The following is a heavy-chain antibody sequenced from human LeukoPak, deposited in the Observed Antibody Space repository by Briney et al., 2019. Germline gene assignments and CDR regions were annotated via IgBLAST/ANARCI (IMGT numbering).Heavy chain of an antibody. J-gene: IGHJ3*02. Sequence: GGSLRLSCAASGFTFSDYYMNWIRQAPGKGLEWVSSISSSSSYIYYADSVKGRFTISRDNAKNSLYLQMNSLRAEDTAVYYCARDYYGPGAFDIWGQGTMVTVSS. CDR3: ARDYYGPGAFDI. V-gene: IGHV3-21*01. CDR2: ISSSSSYI. CDR1: GFTFSDYY. D-gene: IGHD3-10*01.